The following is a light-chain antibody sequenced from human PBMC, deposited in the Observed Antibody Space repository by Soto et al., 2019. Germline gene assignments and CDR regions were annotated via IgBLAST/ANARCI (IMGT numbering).Light chain of an antibody. Sequence: QSVLTQSPSASASLGASVKLTCTLSSGHSSYTIVWHQQQPDKGPRYLMNLDSDGSHYKGDGIPDRFSGSSSGTERYLTISSLQSEDEADYYCQTWATGPDWVFGGGTQLTVL. CDR2: LDSDGSH. V-gene: IGLV4-69*01. J-gene: IGLJ3*02. CDR3: QTWATGPDWV. CDR1: SGHSSYT.